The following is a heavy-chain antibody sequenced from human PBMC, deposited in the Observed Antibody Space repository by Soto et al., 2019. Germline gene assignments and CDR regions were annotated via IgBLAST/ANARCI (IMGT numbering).Heavy chain of an antibody. CDR3: ARDLRAFGVASRFDP. CDR2: IGPSDTGI. CDR1: GLSFRDFY. D-gene: IGHD2-21*01. V-gene: IGHV3-11*01. J-gene: IGHJ5*02. Sequence: QVHLVQSGGGLVKPGGSLRLSCAASGLSFRDFYMAWIRQAPGKGLEWVAFIGPSDTGIYYAESVKGRFTISRDNAKDSLFLQMKSLKGEDTAIYSCARDLRAFGVASRFDPWGQGTLVTVSS.